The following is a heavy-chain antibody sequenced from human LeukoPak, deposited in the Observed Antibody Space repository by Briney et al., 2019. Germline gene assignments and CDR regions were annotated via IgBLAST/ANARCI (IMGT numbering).Heavy chain of an antibody. V-gene: IGHV1-2*02. J-gene: IGHJ4*02. Sequence: ASVKVSCKASGYTFTGYYMHWVRQAPGQGLEWVGWINPNSGGTNYAQKFQGRVTMTRDTSISTAYTELSRLRSDDTAVYYSAREWSWFGDHEGYFDYWGQGNLVTVSS. CDR3: AREWSWFGDHEGYFDY. CDR1: GYTFTGYY. D-gene: IGHD3-10*01. CDR2: INPNSGGT.